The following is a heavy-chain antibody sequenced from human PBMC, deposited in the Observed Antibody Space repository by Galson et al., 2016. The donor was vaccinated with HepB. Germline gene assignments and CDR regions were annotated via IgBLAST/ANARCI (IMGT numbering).Heavy chain of an antibody. CDR2: ISSYSGAT. Sequence: SVKVSCKGSGYNFITYGITWVRQAPGQGLEWMGRISSYSGATKYAEKFQGRVTMTTDTSRNTVHMELRSLRSGDTAVYYCARDMAAAGTGWFDPWGQGTLVTVSS. D-gene: IGHD6-25*01. V-gene: IGHV1-18*04. J-gene: IGHJ5*02. CDR1: GYNFITYG. CDR3: ARDMAAAGTGWFDP.